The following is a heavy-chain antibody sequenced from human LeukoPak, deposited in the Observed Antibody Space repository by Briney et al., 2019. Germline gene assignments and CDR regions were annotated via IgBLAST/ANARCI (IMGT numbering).Heavy chain of an antibody. CDR1: GYSFIYYY. J-gene: IGHJ6*02. CDR2: INPNSGGT. CDR3: ARPVVRGVIFDGMDV. V-gene: IGHV1-2*02. D-gene: IGHD3-10*01. Sequence: ASVKVSCKASGYSFIYYYMHWVRQAPGQGLEWIGWINPNSGGTDYAQEFQGRVSLTRDTSIGTAYMEVSRLRSDDTAVYYCARPVVRGVIFDGMDVWGQGTTVTVSS.